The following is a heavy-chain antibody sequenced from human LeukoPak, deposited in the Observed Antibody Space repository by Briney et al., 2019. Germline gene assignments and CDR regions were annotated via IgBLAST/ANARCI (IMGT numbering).Heavy chain of an antibody. CDR1: GFTFSSYW. CDR3: ARDLGYSSSSQRDY. J-gene: IGHJ4*02. CDR2: IKQDGSEK. D-gene: IGHD6-6*01. V-gene: IGHV3-7*01. Sequence: GGSLRLSCAASGFTFSSYWMSWVRQAPGKGLEWVANIKQDGSEKYYVDSVKGRFTISRDNAKNSLYLQMNSLRAEDTAVYYCARDLGYSSSSQRDYWGQGTLVTVSS.